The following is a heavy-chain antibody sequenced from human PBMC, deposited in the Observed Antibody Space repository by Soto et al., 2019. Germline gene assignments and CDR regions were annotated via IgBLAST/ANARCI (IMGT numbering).Heavy chain of an antibody. CDR2: IIHSEST. V-gene: IGHV4-34*12. D-gene: IGHD2-8*01. CDR1: GGSFSAYY. J-gene: IGHJ5*02. CDR3: ARSPEYFTISSLDP. Sequence: KSSETLSLTCAVYGGSFSAYYWSWVRQPPGKGLEWIGEIIHSESTKYNPSLKSRVTISVDTSKNQFSLKLSSMTAADTAVYYCARSPEYFTISSLDPWGRGTLVTVSS.